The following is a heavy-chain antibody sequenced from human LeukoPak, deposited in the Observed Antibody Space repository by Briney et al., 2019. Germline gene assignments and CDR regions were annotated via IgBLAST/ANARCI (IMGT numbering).Heavy chain of an antibody. CDR2: ISYDGSNK. V-gene: IGHV3-30*04. CDR3: AKDYRYYDFWSGYYFDY. D-gene: IGHD3-3*01. J-gene: IGHJ4*02. Sequence: PGGSLRLSCAASGFTFSSYAMHWVRQAPGKGLEWVAVISYDGSNKYYADSVKGRFTISRDNSKNTLYLQMNSLRAEDTAVYYCAKDYRYYDFWSGYYFDYWGQGTLVNVSS. CDR1: GFTFSSYA.